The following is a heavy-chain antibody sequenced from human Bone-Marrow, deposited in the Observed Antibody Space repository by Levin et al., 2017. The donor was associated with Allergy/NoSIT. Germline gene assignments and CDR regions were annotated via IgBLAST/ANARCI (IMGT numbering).Heavy chain of an antibody. D-gene: IGHD3-22*01. J-gene: IGHJ4*02. CDR1: GGTFSSYA. Sequence: KISCKASGGTFSSYAISWVRQAPGQGLEWMGGIIPIFGTANYAQKFQGRVTITADESTSTAYMELSSLRSEDTAVYYCARDGQYYYDSSVYSIKGGFDYWGQGTLVTVSS. CDR3: ARDGQYYYDSSVYSIKGGFDY. CDR2: IIPIFGTA. V-gene: IGHV1-69*01.